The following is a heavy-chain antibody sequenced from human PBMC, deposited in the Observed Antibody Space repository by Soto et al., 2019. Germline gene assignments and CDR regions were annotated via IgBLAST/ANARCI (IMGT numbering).Heavy chain of an antibody. CDR3: ARVSGTLERYSDLDY. J-gene: IGHJ4*02. CDR1: EFILSSYS. D-gene: IGHD3-10*01. Sequence: EVQLVESGGGLVKPGGSLRLSCAASEFILSSYSMNWFPQAPGKGLEWASSISPRSDYIYFADSMRGRFTISRDNAQNSLYLHMNNLRAEDTAVYHCARVSGTLERYSDLDYWGQGTLVTVSS. CDR2: ISPRSDYI. V-gene: IGHV3-21*06.